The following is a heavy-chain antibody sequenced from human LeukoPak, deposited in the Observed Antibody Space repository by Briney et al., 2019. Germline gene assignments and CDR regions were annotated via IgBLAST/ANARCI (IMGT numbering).Heavy chain of an antibody. CDR2: ISAYNGNT. D-gene: IGHD6-13*01. V-gene: IGHV1-18*01. Sequence: ASVKVSCKASGYTFTSYGISWVRQAPGQGLEWMGWISAYNGNTNYAQKLQGRVTMTTDTSTSTAYMELRSLRSDDTAVYYCARGPNTQIAAAGTRWFDPWGQGTLVTVSS. J-gene: IGHJ5*02. CDR3: ARGPNTQIAAAGTRWFDP. CDR1: GYTFTSYG.